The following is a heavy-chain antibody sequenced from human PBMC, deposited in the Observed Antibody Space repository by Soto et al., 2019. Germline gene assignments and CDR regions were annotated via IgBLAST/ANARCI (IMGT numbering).Heavy chain of an antibody. Sequence: SETLSLTCTVSGDSVSSSSSYWVWIRQPPGKGLEWIGSVYYSGISYYNPSVKSRVTISIDTSKNQFSLKLRSVTAADTTVYYCARLQWLLARVFDYWGQATLVTVSS. J-gene: IGHJ4*02. CDR1: GDSVSSSSSY. D-gene: IGHD6-19*01. CDR2: VYYSGIS. V-gene: IGHV4-39*01. CDR3: ARLQWLLARVFDY.